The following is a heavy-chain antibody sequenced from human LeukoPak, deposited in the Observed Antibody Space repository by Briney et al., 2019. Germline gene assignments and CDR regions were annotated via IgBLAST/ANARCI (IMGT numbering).Heavy chain of an antibody. J-gene: IGHJ6*02. CDR1: GGSIITTNW. V-gene: IGHV4-4*02. CDR3: ARQSYTAYYYYGMDV. Sequence: SSGTLSLTCGVSGGSIITTNWWSWVRQPPGKGLEWIGEVHLNGATNYNPSLKSRVTISVDTSKNQFSLKLSSVTAADTAVYYCARQSYTAYYYYGMDVWGQGTTVTVSS. D-gene: IGHD3-10*01. CDR2: VHLNGAT.